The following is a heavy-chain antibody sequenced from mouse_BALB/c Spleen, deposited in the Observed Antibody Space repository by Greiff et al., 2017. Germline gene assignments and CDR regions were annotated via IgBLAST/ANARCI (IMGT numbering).Heavy chain of an antibody. Sequence: VQLQQSGAELAKPGASVKMSCKASGYTFTSYWMHWVKQRPGQGLEWIGYINPSTGYTEYNQKFKDKATLTADKSSSTAYMQLSSLTSEDSAVYYCARGYEAYWGQGTLVTVSA. V-gene: IGHV1-7*01. J-gene: IGHJ3*01. CDR3: ARGYEAY. CDR1: GYTFTSYW. CDR2: INPSTGYT. D-gene: IGHD2-3*01.